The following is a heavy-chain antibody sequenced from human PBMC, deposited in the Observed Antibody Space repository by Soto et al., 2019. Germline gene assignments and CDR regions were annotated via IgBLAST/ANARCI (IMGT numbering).Heavy chain of an antibody. J-gene: IGHJ4*02. CDR1: GASTDSTIHY. Sequence: QLPLQESGPGLVKLSETLSLTCNVSGASTDSTIHYWAWIRQSPGKVLEWVGSISHSGTTHYNPSLKSRITISAEKSKNPSSLTLPPVTPADTAVYFCARHMDYNILTGSLDWGQGTLVSVS. CDR2: ISHSGTT. D-gene: IGHD3-9*01. V-gene: IGHV4-39*01. CDR3: ARHMDYNILTGSLD.